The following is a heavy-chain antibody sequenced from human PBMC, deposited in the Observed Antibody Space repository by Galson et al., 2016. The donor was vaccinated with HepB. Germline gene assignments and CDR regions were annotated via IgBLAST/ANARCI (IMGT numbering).Heavy chain of an antibody. Sequence: SLRLSCAASGFTFGSYAMTWIRQAPGKGLEWVSSISSSGGPTYYTDSVKGRFTISRDGSESTLYVHMNRLRVEDTAVYYCAKGAAGGTYSALDYWGRGVLVTVSP. CDR2: ISSSGGPT. V-gene: IGHV3-23*01. CDR1: GFTFGSYA. CDR3: AKGAAGGTYSALDY. D-gene: IGHD1-26*01. J-gene: IGHJ4*02.